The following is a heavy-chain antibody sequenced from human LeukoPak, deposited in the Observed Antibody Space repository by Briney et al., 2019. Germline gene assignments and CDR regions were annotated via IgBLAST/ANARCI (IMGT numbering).Heavy chain of an antibody. J-gene: IGHJ3*02. Sequence: GGSLRLSCAASGFTFSSYGMSWVRQAPGKGLEWVSAISGSGGSTYYADSVKGRFTISRDNSKNTLYLQMNSLRAEDTAVYYCAKDFLLEVPASGGAFDIWGQGTMVTVSS. D-gene: IGHD1-26*01. CDR3: AKDFLLEVPASGGAFDI. CDR2: ISGSGGST. CDR1: GFTFSSYG. V-gene: IGHV3-23*01.